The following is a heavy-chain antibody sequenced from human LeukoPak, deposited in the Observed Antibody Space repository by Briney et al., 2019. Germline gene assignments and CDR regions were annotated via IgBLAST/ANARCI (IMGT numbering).Heavy chain of an antibody. J-gene: IGHJ3*01. Sequence: PGESLKISCRASGYTFSKYWIGWVRQMPGKGLEWMGLTFPGDSEARYSPSFEGQVTISADKSIDTAYLQWSSLKASDTAMYYCATLGGRSTLWYKGAFDFWGHGTMVIVSP. CDR2: TFPGDSEA. D-gene: IGHD1-14*01. CDR3: ATLGGRSTLWYKGAFDF. V-gene: IGHV5-51*01. CDR1: GYTFSKYW.